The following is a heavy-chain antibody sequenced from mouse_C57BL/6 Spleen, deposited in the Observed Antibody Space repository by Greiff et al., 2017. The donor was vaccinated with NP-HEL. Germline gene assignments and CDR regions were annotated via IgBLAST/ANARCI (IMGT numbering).Heavy chain of an antibody. J-gene: IGHJ4*01. D-gene: IGHD1-1*01. Sequence: QVQLKQSGAELVRPGTSVKMSCKASGYTFTNYWIGWAKQRPGHGLEWIGDIYPGGGYTNYNEKFKGKATLTADKSSSTAYMQFSSLTSEDSAIYYCARAYGSSYGAMDYWGQGTSVTVSS. CDR1: GYTFTNYW. V-gene: IGHV1-63*01. CDR2: IYPGGGYT. CDR3: ARAYGSSYGAMDY.